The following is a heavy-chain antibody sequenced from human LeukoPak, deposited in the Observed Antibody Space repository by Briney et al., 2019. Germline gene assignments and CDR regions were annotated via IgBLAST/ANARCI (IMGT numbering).Heavy chain of an antibody. D-gene: IGHD3-22*01. CDR1: GFTFSRYW. CDR3: ARGGVLKYDSSGYYYLDY. V-gene: IGHV3-74*01. J-gene: IGHJ4*02. CDR2: INTDGSST. Sequence: GGSLRLSCAASGFTFSRYWMHWVRQAPGKGLVWVSRINTDGSSTSYADSVKGRFTISRDNAKNTLYLQMNSLRAEDTAVYYCARGGVLKYDSSGYYYLDYWGQGTLVTVSS.